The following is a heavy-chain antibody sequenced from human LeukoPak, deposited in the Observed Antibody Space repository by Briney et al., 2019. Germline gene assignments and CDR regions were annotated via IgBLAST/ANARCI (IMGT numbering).Heavy chain of an antibody. Sequence: SETLSLTCTVSSGSMSSSSYYWGWIRQSPGKGLEWVGSIYYSGSTYQNPSLKSRVTISVDTSKNQFSLKLSSVTAADTAVYYCARGITMVRGVTRGNWFDPWGQGTLVTVSS. J-gene: IGHJ5*02. D-gene: IGHD3-10*01. CDR3: ARGITMVRGVTRGNWFDP. CDR2: IYYSGST. CDR1: SGSMSSSSYY. V-gene: IGHV4-39*07.